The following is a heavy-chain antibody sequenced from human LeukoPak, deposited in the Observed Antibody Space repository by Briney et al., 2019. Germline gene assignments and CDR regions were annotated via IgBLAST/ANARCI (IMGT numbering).Heavy chain of an antibody. CDR2: ISGGGGST. V-gene: IGHV3-23*01. D-gene: IGHD3-10*01. CDR3: AKDRTSFLLWFGELLPQEEGGFDP. CDR1: GFTFSSYA. Sequence: PGGSLRLSCAASGFTFSSYAMSWVRQAPGKGLEWVSAISGGGGSTYYADSVKGRFTISRDNSKNTLYLQMNSLRAEDTAVYYCAKDRTSFLLWFGELLPQEEGGFDPWGQGTLVTVSS. J-gene: IGHJ5*02.